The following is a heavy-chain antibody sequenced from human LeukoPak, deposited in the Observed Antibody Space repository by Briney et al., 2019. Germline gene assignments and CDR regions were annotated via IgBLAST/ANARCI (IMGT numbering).Heavy chain of an antibody. J-gene: IGHJ6*03. Sequence: GGSLRLSCAASGFTFSSYEMNWVRQAPGKGLEWVSYISSSGSTIYYADSVKGRFTISRDNAKNSLYLQMNSLRAEDTAVYYCARDAGAYYYYYYMDVWGKGTTVTVS. CDR3: ARDAGAYYYYYYMDV. V-gene: IGHV3-48*03. CDR2: ISSSGSTI. D-gene: IGHD3-10*01. CDR1: GFTFSSYE.